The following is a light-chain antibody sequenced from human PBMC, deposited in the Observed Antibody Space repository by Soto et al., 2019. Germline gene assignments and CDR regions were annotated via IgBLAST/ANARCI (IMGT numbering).Light chain of an antibody. V-gene: IGKV3-20*01. J-gene: IGKJ1*01. CDR3: QQYGSSSWT. CDR1: QSVSSSY. CDR2: GAS. Sequence: MVLTQSPGTLSLSPGERATLSCRASQSVSSSYLAWYQQKPGQAPRLLIYGASSRATGIPDRFSGSGSGTDFTLTISRLEPEDLAVYYCQQYGSSSWTFCQGTKVEIK.